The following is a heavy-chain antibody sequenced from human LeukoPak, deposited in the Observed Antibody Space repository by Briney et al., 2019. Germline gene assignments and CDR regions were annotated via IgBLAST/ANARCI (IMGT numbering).Heavy chain of an antibody. Sequence: GGSLRLSCAASGFSLKSYAMSWVRQAPGKGLEWVSATSSSDPGTYYADSVKGRFTISRDNSKNTLYLQMDSLRVEDTAVYYCARQWLVKGWGQGTLVTVSS. D-gene: IGHD6-19*01. CDR1: GFSLKSYA. V-gene: IGHV3-23*01. CDR3: ARQWLVKG. CDR2: TSSSDPGT. J-gene: IGHJ4*02.